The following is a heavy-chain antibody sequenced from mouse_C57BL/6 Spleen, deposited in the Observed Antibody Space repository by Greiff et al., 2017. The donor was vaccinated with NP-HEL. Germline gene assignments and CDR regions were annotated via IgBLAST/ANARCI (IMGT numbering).Heavy chain of an antibody. CDR2: IYPGDGDT. J-gene: IGHJ3*01. Sequence: VQLQQSGPELVKPGASVKISCKASGYAFSSSWMNWVKQRPGKGLEWIGRIYPGDGDTNYNGKFKGKATLTADKSSSTAYRQLSSLTSEDSAVYFCARDGYSAWFAYWGQGTLVTVSA. CDR3: ARDGYSAWFAY. V-gene: IGHV1-82*01. CDR1: GYAFSSSW. D-gene: IGHD2-3*01.